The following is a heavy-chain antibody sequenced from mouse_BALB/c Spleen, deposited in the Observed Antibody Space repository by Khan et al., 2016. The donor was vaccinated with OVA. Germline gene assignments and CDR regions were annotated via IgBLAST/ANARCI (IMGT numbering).Heavy chain of an antibody. V-gene: IGHV5-17*02. CDR3: TRSYYYGYYFDY. CDR2: ISGDSSTI. CDR1: GFTFSSYG. Sequence: EVKLVESGGGLVQPGGSRKLSCAASGFTFSSYGMHWVRQTPEKGLEWVAYISGDSSTIYYADTVKGRFNISRANPKNTLFLQMPSLRSEDTAMYYCTRSYYYGYYFDYWGQGTTLTVSS. D-gene: IGHD1-1*01. J-gene: IGHJ2*01.